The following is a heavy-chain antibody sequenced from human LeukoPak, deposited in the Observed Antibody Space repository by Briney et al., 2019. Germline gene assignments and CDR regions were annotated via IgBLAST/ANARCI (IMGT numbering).Heavy chain of an antibody. V-gene: IGHV4-39*01. CDR2: IYYSGST. CDR3: ARHPHCSSVTCNLRDAFDI. J-gene: IGHJ3*02. D-gene: IGHD2-2*01. CDR1: GGSISSSSYY. Sequence: SETLSLTCTVSGGSISSSSYYWGWIRQPPGKGLEWTGSIYYSGSTYQKPSLKSRVTISIDTSKNQFALKLSSVTAADTAVYYCARHPHCSSVTCNLRDAFDIWGQGTMVTVSS.